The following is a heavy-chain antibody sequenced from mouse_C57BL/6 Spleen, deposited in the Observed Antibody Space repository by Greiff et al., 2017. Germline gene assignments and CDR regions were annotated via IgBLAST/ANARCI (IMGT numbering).Heavy chain of an antibody. CDR1: GYTFTDYY. Sequence: EVQLQQSGPELVKPGASVKISCKASGYTFTDYYMNWVKQSHGKSLEWIGDINPNNGGTSYNQKFKGKATLTVDKSSSTAYMELRSLTSEDSAVYYCARWASYYSNYVAMDYWGQGTSVTVSS. V-gene: IGHV1-26*01. CDR2: INPNNGGT. CDR3: ARWASYYSNYVAMDY. D-gene: IGHD2-5*01. J-gene: IGHJ4*01.